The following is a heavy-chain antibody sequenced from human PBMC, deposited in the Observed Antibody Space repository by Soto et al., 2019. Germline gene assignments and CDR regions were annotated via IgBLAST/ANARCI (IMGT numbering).Heavy chain of an antibody. CDR1: GYSINSDYY. Sequence: ETLSLTCAVSGYSINSDYYWGWIRQPPGKGLEWIGSVDHSGRTYYSPSLRSRLTIFIDTSKNQFSLRLTSVTAADTAMYFCAKKGYYPSGKINLFDSWGPGTLVTVSS. V-gene: IGHV4-38-2*01. J-gene: IGHJ4*02. CDR3: AKKGYYPSGKINLFDS. D-gene: IGHD3-10*01. CDR2: VDHSGRT.